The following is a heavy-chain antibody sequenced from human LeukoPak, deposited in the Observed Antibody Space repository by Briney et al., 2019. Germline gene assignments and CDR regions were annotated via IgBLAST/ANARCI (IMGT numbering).Heavy chain of an antibody. J-gene: IGHJ6*02. V-gene: IGHV1-18*01. CDR1: GYTFTSYG. CDR2: ISAYNGNT. D-gene: IGHD4-17*01. Sequence: ASVKVSCKASGYTFTSYGISWVRQAPGQGLEWMGWISAYNGNTNYAQKLQGRVTMTTDTSTSTAYMELSSLRSEDTAVYYCARPFPTVTTDYYYYGMDVWGQGTTVTVSS. CDR3: ARPFPTVTTDYYYYGMDV.